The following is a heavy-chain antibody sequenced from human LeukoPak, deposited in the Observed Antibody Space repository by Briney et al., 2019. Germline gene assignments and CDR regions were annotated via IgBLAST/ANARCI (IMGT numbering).Heavy chain of an antibody. CDR2: INSDGSST. CDR3: ARGGGYSYGLFDY. Sequence: PGGPLRLSCAASGFTFSSYWMHWVRQAPGKGLVWVSRINSDGSSTSYADSVKGRFTISRDTAKNTVYLQMNSLRAEDTAVYYCARGGGYSYGLFDYWGQGALVTVSS. V-gene: IGHV3-74*01. J-gene: IGHJ4*02. D-gene: IGHD5-18*01. CDR1: GFTFSSYW.